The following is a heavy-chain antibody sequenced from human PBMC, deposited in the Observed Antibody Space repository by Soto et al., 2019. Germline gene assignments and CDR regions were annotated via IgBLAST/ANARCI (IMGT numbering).Heavy chain of an antibody. Sequence: GGSLRLSCAASGFTFSTYAMSWVRQAPGKGLEWVSTITTSGGNTYYADSVQGRFTISRDNSKNTLYLQMNSLRAEDTAVYYCAGRYCTNGVCYTNYYYYIDVWGKGTTVSVSS. CDR2: ITTSGGNT. J-gene: IGHJ6*03. CDR1: GFTFSTYA. D-gene: IGHD2-8*01. V-gene: IGHV3-23*01. CDR3: AGRYCTNGVCYTNYYYYIDV.